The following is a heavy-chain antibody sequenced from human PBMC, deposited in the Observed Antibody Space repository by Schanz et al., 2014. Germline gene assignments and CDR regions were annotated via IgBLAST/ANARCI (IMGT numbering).Heavy chain of an antibody. CDR3: AKAADWPVTRFDP. D-gene: IGHD3-9*01. CDR2: ISGSGGST. Sequence: EVQLLESGGGLVQPGGSLRLSCAASGFTFSSYAMSWVRQAPGKGLEWVSAISGSGGSTYYADSVRGRFTISSDSSKNTLYLQMSSLRADDTAVYYCAKAADWPVTRFDPWGQGTLVTGSS. J-gene: IGHJ5*02. V-gene: IGHV3-23*01. CDR1: GFTFSSYA.